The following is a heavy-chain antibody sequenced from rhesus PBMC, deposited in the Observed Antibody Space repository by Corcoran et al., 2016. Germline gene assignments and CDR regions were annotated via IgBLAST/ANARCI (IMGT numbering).Heavy chain of an antibody. D-gene: IGHD2-39*02. Sequence: QLQLQESGPGLVKPSETLSLTSAVSGGSIGSNWWIWIRQPPGKGREWIGRISGSGGSTSYNPSLKIRFTISTDTSKNQFSLKLSSVTAADTAVYYCARKVGVVSAKNRFDVWGPGVLVTVSS. V-gene: IGHV4-173*01. J-gene: IGHJ5-1*01. CDR2: ISGSGGST. CDR3: ARKVGVVSAKNRFDV. CDR1: GGSIGSNW.